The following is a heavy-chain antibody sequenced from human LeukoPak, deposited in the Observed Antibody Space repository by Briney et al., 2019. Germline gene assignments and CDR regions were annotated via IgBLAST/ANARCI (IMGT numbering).Heavy chain of an antibody. Sequence: ASVKVSCKASGGTFSSYAISWVRQAPGQGLEWMGGIIPIFGTANYAQKFQGRVTITADESTSTAYMELSSLRSEDTAVYYCARQTYYYDSSGYKGAMYAFDIWGQGTMVTVSS. CDR3: ARQTYYYDSSGYKGAMYAFDI. CDR2: IIPIFGTA. V-gene: IGHV1-69*01. J-gene: IGHJ3*02. D-gene: IGHD3-22*01. CDR1: GGTFSSYA.